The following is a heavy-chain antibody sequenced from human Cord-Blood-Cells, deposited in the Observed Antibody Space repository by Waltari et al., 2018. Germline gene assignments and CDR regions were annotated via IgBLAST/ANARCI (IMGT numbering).Heavy chain of an antibody. D-gene: IGHD5-12*01. CDR2: IRSKATSSAT. Sequence: EVQLVESGGGLVQPGGSLKLSCAASGFTFSGSAMHWVRQASGKGLEGVGSIRSKATSSATADAASVKGRFTISRDDSKNTAYLQMNSLKTEDTAVYYCTRHLRGYDVPFDYWGQGTLVTVSS. CDR1: GFTFSGSA. J-gene: IGHJ4*02. V-gene: IGHV3-73*02. CDR3: TRHLRGYDVPFDY.